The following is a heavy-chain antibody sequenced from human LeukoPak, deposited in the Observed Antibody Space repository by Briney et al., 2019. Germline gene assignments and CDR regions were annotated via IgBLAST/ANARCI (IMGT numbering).Heavy chain of an antibody. Sequence: SVKVSCKASGYTFTSYDINWVRQATGQGLEWMGGIIPIFGTANYAQKFQGRVTITTDESTSTAYMELSSLRSEDTAVYYCARDKISSSWSRSYYFDYWGQGTLVTVSS. CDR1: GYTFTSYD. V-gene: IGHV1-69*05. CDR3: ARDKISSSWSRSYYFDY. D-gene: IGHD6-13*01. J-gene: IGHJ4*02. CDR2: IIPIFGTA.